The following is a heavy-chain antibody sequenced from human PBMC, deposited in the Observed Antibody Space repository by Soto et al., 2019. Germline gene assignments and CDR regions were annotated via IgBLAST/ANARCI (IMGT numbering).Heavy chain of an antibody. J-gene: IGHJ3*01. CDR3: ARARWYDAFNV. Sequence: SETLSLTCAVSGFSISSGNYWGWIRKHPGKGLEWIGSVYHGGNTYYNPALKSRVSISIDLSKNQFSLKLTSVTAADTAAYYCARARWYDAFNVWGQGTVVTVSS. CDR1: GFSISSGNY. D-gene: IGHD2-15*01. V-gene: IGHV4-38-2*01. CDR2: VYHGGNT.